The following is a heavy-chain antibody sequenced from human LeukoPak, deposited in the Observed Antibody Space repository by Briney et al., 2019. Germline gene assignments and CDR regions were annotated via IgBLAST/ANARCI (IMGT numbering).Heavy chain of an antibody. CDR3: ARDSSGWPPDAFDI. V-gene: IGHV4-59*01. Sequence: SETLSHTCTVSGGSISSYYWSWIRQPPGKGLEWIGYIYYSGSTNYNPSLKSRVTISVDTSKNQFSLKLSSVTAADTAVYYCARDSSGWPPDAFDIWGQGTMVTVSS. CDR2: IYYSGST. J-gene: IGHJ3*02. CDR1: GGSISSYY. D-gene: IGHD6-19*01.